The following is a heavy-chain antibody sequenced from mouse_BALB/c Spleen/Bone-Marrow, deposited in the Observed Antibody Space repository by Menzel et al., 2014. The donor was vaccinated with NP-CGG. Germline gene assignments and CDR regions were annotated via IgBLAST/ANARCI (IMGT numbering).Heavy chain of an antibody. J-gene: IGHJ2*01. D-gene: IGHD1-1*01. Sequence: EVKLVESGAELVKPGASVKLSCTASGFNIKDTYMHWVKQRPEQGLEWIGRIDPANGNTKYDPKFQGKATITVDTSSNTAYLQLISLTSEDTAVYYCAYGSSYDYFDYWGQGTTLTVSS. V-gene: IGHV14-3*02. CDR2: IDPANGNT. CDR1: GFNIKDTY. CDR3: AYGSSYDYFDY.